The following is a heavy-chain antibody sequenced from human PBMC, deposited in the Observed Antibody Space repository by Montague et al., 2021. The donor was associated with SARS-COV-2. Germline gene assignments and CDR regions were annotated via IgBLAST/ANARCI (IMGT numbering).Heavy chain of an antibody. D-gene: IGHD1-14*01. CDR2: FYRVGST. CDR1: GASVGSSD. Sequence: SETLSLTCTVSGASVGSSDWGWIRQSPGKGLEWIGYFYRVGSTDYNPSLQSRATISRDTSKNQFSLKVRSVTAADTAVYYCARETMTADAFDIWGQGTMVTVSS. V-gene: IGHV4-59*02. J-gene: IGHJ3*02. CDR3: ARETMTADAFDI.